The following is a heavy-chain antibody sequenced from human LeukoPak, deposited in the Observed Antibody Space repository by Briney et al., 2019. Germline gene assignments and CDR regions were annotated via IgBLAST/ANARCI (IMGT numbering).Heavy chain of an antibody. CDR3: ARGGSIGQLGYYDFWSGYRATQKQKNWFDP. CDR1: GYTFTSYD. Sequence: ASVKVSCKASGYTFTSYDINWVRQATGQGLEWMGWMNPNSGNTGYVQKFQGRVTMTRNTSISTAYMELSSLRSEDTAVYYCARGGSIGQLGYYDFWSGYRATQKQKNWFDPWGQGTLVTVSS. J-gene: IGHJ5*02. V-gene: IGHV1-8*01. D-gene: IGHD3-3*01. CDR2: MNPNSGNT.